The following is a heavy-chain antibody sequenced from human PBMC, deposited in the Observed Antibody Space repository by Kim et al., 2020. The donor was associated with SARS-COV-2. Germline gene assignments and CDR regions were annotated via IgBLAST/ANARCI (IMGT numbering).Heavy chain of an antibody. CDR2: K. V-gene: IGHV3-30*01. D-gene: IGHD2-2*01. Sequence: KYYADSVKGRFTISGDNSKNTLYLQMNSLRAEDTAVYYCARVDSSTQGFDSWGQGTLVTVSS. CDR3: ARVDSSTQGFDS. J-gene: IGHJ4*02.